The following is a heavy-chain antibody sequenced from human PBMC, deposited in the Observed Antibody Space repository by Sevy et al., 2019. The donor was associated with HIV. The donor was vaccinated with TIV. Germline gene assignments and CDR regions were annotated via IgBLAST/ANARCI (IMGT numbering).Heavy chain of an antibody. D-gene: IGHD2-21*02. CDR3: ARDGTRLQY. Sequence: GGSLRLSCVVSGFMFSNFGMNWVRQAPGKGLEWVAYISGSGDHTKYAESVKGRFTVSRDNAQNALFLQMNSLRDDDTGVYFCARDGTRLQYWGQGTLVTVSS. J-gene: IGHJ4*02. CDR2: ISGSGDHT. V-gene: IGHV3-48*02. CDR1: GFMFSNFG.